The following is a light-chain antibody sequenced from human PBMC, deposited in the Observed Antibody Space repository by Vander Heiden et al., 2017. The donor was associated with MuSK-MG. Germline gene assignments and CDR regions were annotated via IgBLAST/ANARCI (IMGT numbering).Light chain of an antibody. CDR2: DVS. J-gene: IGLJ2*01. CDR1: SSDVGGYNY. Sequence: SALTQPASVSGSPGQSITISCTGTSSDVGGYNYVSWYQQHPGNATKLIVYDVSNRPAGVANRFSGSKAGTTASTTISALQEEDEAEYYCSAYTSSSNVIFGGGTRLTVL. CDR3: SAYTSSSNVI. V-gene: IGLV2-14*01.